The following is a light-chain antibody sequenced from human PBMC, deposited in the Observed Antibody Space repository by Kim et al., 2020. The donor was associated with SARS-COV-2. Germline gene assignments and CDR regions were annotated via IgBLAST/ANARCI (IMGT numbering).Light chain of an antibody. CDR3: RRALQSPYT. J-gene: IGKJ2*01. V-gene: IGKV2-28*01. CDR1: QSLLHGNGNNY. CDR2: LGS. Sequence: DIVMTQSPLSRPVTPGEPASISCRSSQSLLHGNGNNYLDWYVQKPGQSPQLLIYLGSNRASGVPDRFSGSGSGTDFTLKISRVEAEDVGIYYCRRALQSPYTFGQGTKLEI.